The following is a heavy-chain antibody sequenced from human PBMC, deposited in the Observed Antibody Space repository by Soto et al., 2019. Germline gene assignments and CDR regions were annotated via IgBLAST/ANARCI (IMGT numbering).Heavy chain of an antibody. CDR3: ARVQIVVVVGGTPADY. D-gene: IGHD2-15*01. Sequence: QVQLEQSGAEVKKSGASVKVSSKASGYIFSTHGINWVRQAPGQGLEWMGWINPYNGKTNYAQKFQGRVTMTTETSRKTAYMELRSLRSDDTAVYYCARVQIVVVVGGTPADYWGQGTLVTVSS. V-gene: IGHV1-18*01. CDR1: GYIFSTHG. CDR2: INPYNGKT. J-gene: IGHJ4*02.